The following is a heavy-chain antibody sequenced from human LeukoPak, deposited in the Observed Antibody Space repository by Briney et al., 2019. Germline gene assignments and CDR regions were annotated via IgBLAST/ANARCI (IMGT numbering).Heavy chain of an antibody. V-gene: IGHV4-59*01. CDR3: ARDIRVVGATHYFDY. D-gene: IGHD1-26*01. J-gene: IGHJ4*02. CDR2: IHYSGST. Sequence: SETLSLTCPVPGFSITSYYWSWIRQPPGKGLEWIGLIHYSGSTTYNPSLKSRVTISLDTSQNQFSLQLSSVTAADTAVYYCARDIRVVGATHYFDYWGQGTLVTVTS. CDR1: GFSITSYY.